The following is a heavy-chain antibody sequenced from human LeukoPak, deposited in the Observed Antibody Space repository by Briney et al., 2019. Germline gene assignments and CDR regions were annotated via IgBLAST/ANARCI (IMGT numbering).Heavy chain of an antibody. CDR3: ARRRDLYSGSYYPFDY. Sequence: GESLKISCKGSGYSFTSYWIGWVRQMPVKGREWMGIIYPGDADARYSPSFQGQVTISADKSISTAYLQWSSLKASDTAMYYCARRRDLYSGSYYPFDYWGQGTLVTVSS. D-gene: IGHD1-26*01. CDR1: GYSFTSYW. V-gene: IGHV5-51*01. CDR2: IYPGDADA. J-gene: IGHJ4*02.